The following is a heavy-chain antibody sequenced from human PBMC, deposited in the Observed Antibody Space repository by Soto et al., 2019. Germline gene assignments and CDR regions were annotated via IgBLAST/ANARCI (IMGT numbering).Heavy chain of an antibody. CDR3: ASGVATTQVSYWYGMDV. D-gene: IGHD5-12*01. J-gene: IGHJ6*02. CDR1: GYSISSGYY. V-gene: IGHV4-38-2*01. Sequence: SETLSLTCAVSGYSISSGYYWGWIRQPPGKGLEWIGSIYHSGSTYYNPSLKSRVTISVDTSKNQFSLKLSSVTAADTAVYYCASGVATTQVSYWYGMDVWGQGTTVTVS. CDR2: IYHSGST.